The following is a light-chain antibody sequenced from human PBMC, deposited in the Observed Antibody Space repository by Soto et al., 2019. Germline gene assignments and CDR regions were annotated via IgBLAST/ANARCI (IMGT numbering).Light chain of an antibody. CDR1: QSITSY. V-gene: IGKV1-39*01. J-gene: IGKJ2*01. CDR2: AAS. Sequence: DIQITQSPSSLSASVGDRVTIACRASQSITSYLNWYQTKTGKAPKLLIYAASSLQSGVPSRFSGSGSGTDFTLTISSLQPEDFATYYCQQSYSTPYTFGQGTKLEI. CDR3: QQSYSTPYT.